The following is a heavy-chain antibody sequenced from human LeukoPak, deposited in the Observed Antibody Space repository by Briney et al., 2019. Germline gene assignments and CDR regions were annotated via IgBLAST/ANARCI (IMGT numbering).Heavy chain of an antibody. CDR2: IYYSGST. CDR1: GGSISSGDYH. CDR3: ARNAHMDAFDI. J-gene: IGHJ3*02. Sequence: SETLSLTCTVSGGSISSGDYHWSWIRQPPGKGLEWIGYIYYSGSTYYNLSLKSRVTISVDTSKNQFSLKLSSVTAADTAVYYCARNAHMDAFDIWGQGTMVTVSS. V-gene: IGHV4-30-4*08. D-gene: IGHD1-1*01.